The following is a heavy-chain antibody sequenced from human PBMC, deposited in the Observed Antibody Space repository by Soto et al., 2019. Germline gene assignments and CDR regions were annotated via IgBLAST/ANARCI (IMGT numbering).Heavy chain of an antibody. J-gene: IGHJ6*02. CDR3: AKSPNPGSATPSYYGMDV. CDR1: GYTFTSYA. D-gene: IGHD2-15*01. Sequence: VASVKVSCKASGYTFTSYAMHWVRQAPGQRLEWMGWINAGNGNTKYSQKFQGRVTITRDTSASTAYMELSSLRSEDTAVYYCAKSPNPGSATPSYYGMDVWGLGTTVTVSS. CDR2: INAGNGNT. V-gene: IGHV1-3*01.